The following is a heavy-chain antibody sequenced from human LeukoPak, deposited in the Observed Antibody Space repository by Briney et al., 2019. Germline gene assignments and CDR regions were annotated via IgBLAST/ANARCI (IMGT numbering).Heavy chain of an antibody. D-gene: IGHD2-15*01. CDR3: ARGGYCSGGSCENWFDP. J-gene: IGHJ5*02. CDR1: GGTFSSYA. CDR2: IIPIFGTA. V-gene: IGHV1-69*13. Sequence: ASVKVSFKASGGTFSSYAISWVRQAPGQGLEWMGGIIPIFGTANYAQKFQGRVTITADESTSTAYMELSSLRSEDTAVYYCARGGYCSGGSCENWFDPWGQGTLVTVSS.